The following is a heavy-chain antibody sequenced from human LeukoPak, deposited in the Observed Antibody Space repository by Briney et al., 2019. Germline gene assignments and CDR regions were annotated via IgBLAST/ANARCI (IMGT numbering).Heavy chain of an antibody. V-gene: IGHV3-21*01. CDR2: ISSSSSYI. D-gene: IGHD3-3*01. CDR3: ARDSYDFWSGYLSSGFDY. Sequence: PGGSLRLSCAASGFTFSSYSMNWVRQAPGKGLEWVSSISSSSSYIYYADSVKGRFTISRDNAKNSLYLQMNSLRAEDTAVYYCARDSYDFWSGYLSSGFDYWGQGTLVTVSS. J-gene: IGHJ4*02. CDR1: GFTFSSYS.